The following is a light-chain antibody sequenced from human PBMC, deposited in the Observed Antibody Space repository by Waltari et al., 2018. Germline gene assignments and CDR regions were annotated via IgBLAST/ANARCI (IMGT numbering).Light chain of an antibody. Sequence: EIVLPQSPATLSLSPGDRATLSCRASLSVSSYLAWYQQKPGQTPRLLIYDASNRATGIPARFSGSGSGTDFTLTISSLEPEDFAVYYCQHRSNWPRTFGQGTRLEIK. J-gene: IGKJ5*01. CDR2: DAS. CDR1: LSVSSY. CDR3: QHRSNWPRT. V-gene: IGKV3-11*01.